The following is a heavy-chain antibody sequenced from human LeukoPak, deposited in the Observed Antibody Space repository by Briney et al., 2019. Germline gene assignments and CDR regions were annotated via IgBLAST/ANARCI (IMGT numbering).Heavy chain of an antibody. CDR2: IKQDGSEK. V-gene: IGHV3-7*01. CDR1: GYSVSGYW. Sequence: GGSLRLSCAVSGYSVSGYWMTWVRQAPGKGLEWVANIKQDGSEKNYVDSVKGRFTISRDNAENSLFLQMNSLRVEDTAVYYCAREWQGGIAAAGTRIEGDYWGQGTLVAVSS. D-gene: IGHD6-13*01. CDR3: AREWQGGIAAAGTRIEGDY. J-gene: IGHJ4*02.